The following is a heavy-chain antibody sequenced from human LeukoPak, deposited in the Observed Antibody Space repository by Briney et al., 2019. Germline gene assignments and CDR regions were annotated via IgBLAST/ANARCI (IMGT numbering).Heavy chain of an antibody. CDR1: GFTFSSYG. J-gene: IGHJ6*04. V-gene: IGHV3-33*01. CDR2: IWYDGSNK. Sequence: GGSLRLSCAASGFTFSSYGMHWVRQAPGKGLEWVAVIWYDGSNKYYADSVKGRFTISRDNSKNTLYLQMNSLRAEDTAVYYCARVGSGSYGMDVWGKGSTVTVSS. CDR3: ARVGSGSYGMDV. D-gene: IGHD6-19*01.